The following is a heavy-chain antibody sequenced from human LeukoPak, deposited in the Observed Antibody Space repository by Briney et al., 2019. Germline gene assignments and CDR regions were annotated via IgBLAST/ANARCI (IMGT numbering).Heavy chain of an antibody. D-gene: IGHD3-10*01. V-gene: IGHV3-21*01. CDR1: GFTFSTHR. Sequence: GGSLRLSCAASGFTFSTHRMHWVRQAPGKGLEWVSSISGTSTYIHYADSVRGRFTISRDNAKNSLYLQMNSLRAEDTAVYYCARDRGFIGVFYNGIDVWGQGTTVTVSS. CDR2: ISGTSTYI. CDR3: ARDRGFIGVFYNGIDV. J-gene: IGHJ6*02.